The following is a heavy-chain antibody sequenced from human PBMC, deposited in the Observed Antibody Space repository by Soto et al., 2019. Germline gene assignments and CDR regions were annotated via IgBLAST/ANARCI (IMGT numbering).Heavy chain of an antibody. D-gene: IGHD2-15*01. V-gene: IGHV4-34*01. Sequence: QVRLQQWGAGLLKPSETLSLTCAVYNGSFSGYYWSWVRQSPGKGLEWIGEITHSGSTNYSPSLRGRATISVDTSKNHFSLSLNSVTAADTGVYYFARVSCSGISCYLTRRYNYYVMDVWGQGTTVTVSS. CDR2: ITHSGST. CDR3: ARVSCSGISCYLTRRYNYYVMDV. J-gene: IGHJ6*02. CDR1: NGSFSGYY.